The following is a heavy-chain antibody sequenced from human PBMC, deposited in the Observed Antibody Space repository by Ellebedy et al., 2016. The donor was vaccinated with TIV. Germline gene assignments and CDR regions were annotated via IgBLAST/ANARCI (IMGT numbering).Heavy chain of an antibody. CDR1: GFTFSSYG. J-gene: IGHJ3*02. D-gene: IGHD4-17*01. V-gene: IGHV3-30*03. CDR2: ISYDGSNK. Sequence: GGSLRLSCAASGFTFSSYGMHWVRQAPGKGLEWVAVISYDGSNKYYADSVKGRFTISRDNSKNTLYLQMNSLRAEDTAVYYCARGRDGDYAGRWVPAFDIWGQGTMVTVSS. CDR3: ARGRDGDYAGRWVPAFDI.